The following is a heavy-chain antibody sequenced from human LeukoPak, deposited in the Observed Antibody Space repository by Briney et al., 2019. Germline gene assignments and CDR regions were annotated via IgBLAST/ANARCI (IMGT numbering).Heavy chain of an antibody. CDR2: IYYSGST. CDR3: ARSPKRGYGMDV. Sequence: PSETLSLTCAVSGGSISSGGYSWSWIRQPPGKGLEWIGYIYYSGSTNYNPSLKSRVTMSVDTSKNQFSLKLSSVTAADTAVYYCARSPKRGYGMDVWGQGTTVTVSS. CDR1: GGSISSGGYS. V-gene: IGHV4-61*08. D-gene: IGHD3-16*01. J-gene: IGHJ6*02.